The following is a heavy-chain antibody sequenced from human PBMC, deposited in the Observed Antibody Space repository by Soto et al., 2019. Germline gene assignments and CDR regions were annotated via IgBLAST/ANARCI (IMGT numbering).Heavy chain of an antibody. CDR3: ARGSVGYCSGGSCYDLDC. CDR1: GGTFSSYA. V-gene: IGHV1-69*13. CDR2: IIPIFGTA. D-gene: IGHD2-15*01. Sequence: SVKVSCKASGGTFSSYAISWVRQAPGQGLEWMGGIIPIFGTANYAQKFQGRVTITADESTSTAYMELSSLRSEDTAVYYCARGSVGYCSGGSCYDLDCWGQGTLVTVSS. J-gene: IGHJ4*02.